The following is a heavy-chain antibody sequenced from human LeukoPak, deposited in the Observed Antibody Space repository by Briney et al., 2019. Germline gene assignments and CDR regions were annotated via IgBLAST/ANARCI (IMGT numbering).Heavy chain of an antibody. CDR1: GYTFTSYG. CDR2: ISAYNGNT. D-gene: IGHD1-1*01. J-gene: IGHJ3*02. V-gene: IGHV1-18*01. Sequence: ASVKVSCKASGYTFTSYGISWVRQAPGQGLEWMGWISAYNGNTNYAQKLQGRVTMTTDTSTSTAYMELRSLRSDDTAVYYCAREEGQLERWDAFDIWGQGTMVTVSS. CDR3: AREEGQLERWDAFDI.